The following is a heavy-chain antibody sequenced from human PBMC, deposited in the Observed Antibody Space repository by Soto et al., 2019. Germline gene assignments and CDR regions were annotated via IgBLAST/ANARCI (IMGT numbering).Heavy chain of an antibody. D-gene: IGHD3-10*01. CDR1: GDPINSRGYY. V-gene: IGHV4-39*01. J-gene: IGHJ4*02. CDR3: ALQRSSVVNKAYFDV. CDR2: IYYSGRT. Sequence: PSETLSLTCTVSGDPINSRGYYWGWIRQPPGKGLEWIGTIYYSGRTYNNPSLRSRVAMSIDTSKDQFSLKLKSVTAADTALYFFALQRSSVVNKAYFDVWGPGSPVTVCS.